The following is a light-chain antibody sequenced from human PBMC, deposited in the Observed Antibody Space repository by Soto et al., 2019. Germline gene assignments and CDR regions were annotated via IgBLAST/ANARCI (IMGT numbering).Light chain of an antibody. Sequence: DIQMTQSPSSLSASVGDRVTITCRASQSISSYLNWYQQKPGKAPKLLIYKASTLKSGVPSRFSGSGSGTEYTLTISSLQPDDFATYYCIQDFISPLTVGQGTKVDIK. CDR2: KAS. J-gene: IGKJ1*01. CDR3: IQDFISPLT. CDR1: QSISSY. V-gene: IGKV1-39*01.